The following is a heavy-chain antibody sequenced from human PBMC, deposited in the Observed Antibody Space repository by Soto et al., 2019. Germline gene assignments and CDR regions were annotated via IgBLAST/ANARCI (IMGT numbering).Heavy chain of an antibody. J-gene: IGHJ6*02. Sequence: QVQLVQSGAEVKKPGSSVKVSCKASGGTFDNYAITWVRQAPGQGLEWMAGIIPMLDSANYAEKFQDRVTIAADESTSTAYMEGSSLRSEDTAVYYCARTYHYDSGGKPYFYYGMDVWGQGTTVTVSS. CDR3: ARTYHYDSGGKPYFYYGMDV. V-gene: IGHV1-69*12. CDR2: IIPMLDSA. CDR1: GGTFDNYA. D-gene: IGHD3-22*01.